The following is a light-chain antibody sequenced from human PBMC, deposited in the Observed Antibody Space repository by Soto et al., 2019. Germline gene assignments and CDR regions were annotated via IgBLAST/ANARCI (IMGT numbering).Light chain of an antibody. CDR1: QGISNY. V-gene: IGKV1-27*01. CDR2: AAS. Sequence: DIQMTQSPSSLSASVGGRVTITCRASQGISNYLAWYQQKPGKVPKLLIYAASTLQSGVPSRFSGSASGTDSTLTISSPRPDDFATYYCQQYNSYPWTFGQGTKVDIK. CDR3: QQYNSYPWT. J-gene: IGKJ1*01.